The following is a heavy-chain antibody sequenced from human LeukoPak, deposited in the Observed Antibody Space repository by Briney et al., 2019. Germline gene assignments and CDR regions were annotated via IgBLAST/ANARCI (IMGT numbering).Heavy chain of an antibody. CDR2: INPNSGFT. CDR3: ARLADCSSSSCRSFDY. Sequence: ASVKVSCKASGYPXTGYYLHGVRQAPGQGLEWMGWINPNSGFTNYAQKFQGRVTMTRDTSISTAYMELSRLRSDDTAVYYCARLADCSSSSCRSFDYWGQVTLVTVSS. J-gene: IGHJ4*02. V-gene: IGHV1-2*02. CDR1: GYPXTGYY. D-gene: IGHD2-2*01.